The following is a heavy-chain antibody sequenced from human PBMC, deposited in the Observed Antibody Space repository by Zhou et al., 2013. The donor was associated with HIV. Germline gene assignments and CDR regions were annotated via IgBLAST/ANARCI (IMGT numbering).Heavy chain of an antibody. Sequence: QVQLVQSGAEVKKPGSSVKVSCKASGGTFSSYAISWVRQAPGQGLEWMGRIIPILGIANYAQKFQGRVTITADKSTSTAYMELSSLRPEDTAVYYCASSPRAYYYYMDVWGKGTTVTIS. CDR1: GGTFSSYA. J-gene: IGHJ6*03. CDR2: IIPILGIA. CDR3: ASSPRAYYYYMDV. V-gene: IGHV1-69*04.